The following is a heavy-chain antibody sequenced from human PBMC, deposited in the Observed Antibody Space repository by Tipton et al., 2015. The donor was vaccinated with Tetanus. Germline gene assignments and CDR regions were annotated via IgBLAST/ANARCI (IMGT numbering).Heavy chain of an antibody. D-gene: IGHD2/OR15-2a*01. V-gene: IGHV4-39*01. CDR1: GGSISSRSHY. J-gene: IGHJ4*02. Sequence: TLSLTCTVSGGSISSRSHYWGWIRQPPGKGLEWIGSIYYSGSTYYNPSLKSRVTISVDTSKNQFSLRLTSVTAADTAIYYCARHFPFAPIASWGQGTPVTVSS. CDR2: IYYSGST. CDR3: ARHFPFAPIAS.